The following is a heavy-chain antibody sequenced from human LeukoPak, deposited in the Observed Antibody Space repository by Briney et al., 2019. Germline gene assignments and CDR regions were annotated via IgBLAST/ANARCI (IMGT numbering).Heavy chain of an antibody. D-gene: IGHD3-10*01. Sequence: GGSLRLSCAASGFTFSSYAMSWVRQAPGKGLEWVSAISGSGGSTYYADSVKGRFTISRDNSKNTLYLQMNSLRAEDTAVYYCAKANSYYGSGSSWFDYWVQGTLVTVSS. CDR2: ISGSGGST. CDR1: GFTFSSYA. CDR3: AKANSYYGSGSSWFDY. V-gene: IGHV3-23*01. J-gene: IGHJ4*02.